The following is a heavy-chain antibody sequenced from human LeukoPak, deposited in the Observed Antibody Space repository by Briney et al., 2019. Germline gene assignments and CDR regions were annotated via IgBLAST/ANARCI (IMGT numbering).Heavy chain of an antibody. J-gene: IGHJ4*02. CDR3: ARENWVFDY. CDR1: GYSISSGYY. D-gene: IGHD7-27*01. Sequence: SETLSLTCDVSGYSISSGYYWGWIRQAPGKGLEWIGSMYHSGSTYYNPSLKSRVTISIDTSKNKFSLKLSSVTAADTAVYYCARENWVFDYWGQGTLVTVSS. CDR2: MYHSGST. V-gene: IGHV4-38-2*02.